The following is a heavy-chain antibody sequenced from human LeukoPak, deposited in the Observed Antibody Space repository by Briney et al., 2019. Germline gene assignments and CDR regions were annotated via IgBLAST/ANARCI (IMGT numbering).Heavy chain of an antibody. CDR3: ARDSTVGRY. CDR1: GFTLSSYW. CDR2: IKQDGSDM. Sequence: PGGSLRLSCAASGFTLSSYWMNWVRQAPGKGLEWVANIKQDGSDMYYVDSVKGRFTISRDNAKSSLYLQMDSLRVGDTAVYYCARDSTVGRYWGQGTLVTVSS. D-gene: IGHD2-8*02. J-gene: IGHJ4*02. V-gene: IGHV3-7*01.